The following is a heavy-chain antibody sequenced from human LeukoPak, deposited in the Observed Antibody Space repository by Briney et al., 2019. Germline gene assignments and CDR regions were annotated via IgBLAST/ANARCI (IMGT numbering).Heavy chain of an antibody. J-gene: IGHJ4*02. D-gene: IGHD1-26*01. V-gene: IGHV3-23*01. CDR1: GFSFSRYA. CDR2: ISGSGDTI. CDR3: AKGAEQVGVTPDRS. Sequence: GGSLRLSCAASGFSFSRYAMNWVRQAPGKGLEWVSVISGSGDTIHYADSVKGRFTISRDNSKSTMYLEMNSLGAEDTAVYYCAKGAEQVGVTPDRSWGQGTLVTVSS.